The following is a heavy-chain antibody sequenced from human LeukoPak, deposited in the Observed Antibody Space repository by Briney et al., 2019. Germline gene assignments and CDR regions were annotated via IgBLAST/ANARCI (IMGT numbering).Heavy chain of an antibody. Sequence: GGSLRLSCAASGFTFSNYNMNWVRQAPGKGLEWVSYISRSSSTIYYADSVKGRFTISRDNAKNSLYLQMNSLRAEDTAVYYCARDVRTDIVATTYDYWGQGTLVTVSS. CDR3: ARDVRTDIVATTYDY. J-gene: IGHJ4*02. V-gene: IGHV3-48*01. D-gene: IGHD5-12*01. CDR2: ISRSSSTI. CDR1: GFTFSNYN.